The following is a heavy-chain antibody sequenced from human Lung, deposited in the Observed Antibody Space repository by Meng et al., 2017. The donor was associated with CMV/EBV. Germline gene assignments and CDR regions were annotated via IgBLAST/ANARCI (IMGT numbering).Heavy chain of an antibody. CDR1: GYTFSSYW. CDR3: TRDGDYYDATLN. CDR2: IVSDVGST. D-gene: IGHD3-16*01. Sequence: GGSLRPXCPASGYTFSSYWMHWVRQAPGKGLEWVSRIVSDVGSTTYAKSVKGRFTFTRDNAKNTMFLQMIGMRAEHTAVYYCTRDGDYYDATLNWGQGSMVTGSS. V-gene: IGHV3-74*01. J-gene: IGHJ6*01.